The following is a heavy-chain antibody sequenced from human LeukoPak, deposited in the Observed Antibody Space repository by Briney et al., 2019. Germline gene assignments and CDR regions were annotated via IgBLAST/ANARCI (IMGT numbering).Heavy chain of an antibody. CDR2: FDLEDGET. V-gene: IGHV1-24*01. Sequence: GASVKVSCKVSGYTLTELSMHWVRQAPGKGLEWMGGFDLEDGETIYAQKFQGRVTMTEDTSTDTAYMELSSLRSEDTAVYYCATDSRSTSLGYYYGMDVWGQGTTVTVSS. CDR1: GYTLTELS. J-gene: IGHJ6*02. D-gene: IGHD2-2*01. CDR3: ATDSRSTSLGYYYGMDV.